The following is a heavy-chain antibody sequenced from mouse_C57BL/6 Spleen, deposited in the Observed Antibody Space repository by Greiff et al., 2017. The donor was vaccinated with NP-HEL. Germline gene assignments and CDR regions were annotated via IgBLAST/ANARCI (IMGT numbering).Heavy chain of an antibody. J-gene: IGHJ2*01. D-gene: IGHD6-1*01. CDR3: VRQASAFDY. V-gene: IGHV10-1*01. Sequence: VKDRFTISRDDSESMLYLQMNNLKTEDTAMYYCVRQASAFDYWGQGTTLTVSS.